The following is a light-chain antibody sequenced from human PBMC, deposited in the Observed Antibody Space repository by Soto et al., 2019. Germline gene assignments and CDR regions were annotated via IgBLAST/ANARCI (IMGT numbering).Light chain of an antibody. Sequence: QSVLTQPASVSGSPGQSITISCTGTSIDVGGYNYVSWYQQHPGKAPKLMIYEVSNRPSGVSSRFSGSKSGNTASLTISGLQAEDEADYYCSSYTSSSTVVFGGGTKVTVL. CDR2: EVS. CDR1: SIDVGGYNY. V-gene: IGLV2-14*01. J-gene: IGLJ2*01. CDR3: SSYTSSSTVV.